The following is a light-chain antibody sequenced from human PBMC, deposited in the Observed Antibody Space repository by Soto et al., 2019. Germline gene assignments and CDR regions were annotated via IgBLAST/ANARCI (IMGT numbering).Light chain of an antibody. CDR2: WAS. CDR1: QSVLYNSNDKNY. Sequence: DIVMTQSPDSLAVSLGERATINCKSNQSVLYNSNDKNYLAWYQQKPGQPLKLLIYWASTRESGVPDRFSGSGSGTDFTLTISSLQAEDVAVYYCQQYYSTPQTFGQGTKLEIK. CDR3: QQYYSTPQT. J-gene: IGKJ2*01. V-gene: IGKV4-1*01.